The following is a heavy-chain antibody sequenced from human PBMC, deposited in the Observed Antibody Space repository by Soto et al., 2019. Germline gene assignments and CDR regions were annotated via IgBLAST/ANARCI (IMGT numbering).Heavy chain of an antibody. D-gene: IGHD6-19*01. CDR1: GGSFSGYY. J-gene: IGHJ4*02. Sequence: QVQLEQWGAGLLKPSETLSLTCAVYGGSFSGYYWSWIRHPPGKGLEWLGEINHSAITDYNPSLTSRVTISIDTSKNQFSLKLDSVTAADTAVYYCAIGPRMWLPGGGYWGQGTLVTVSS. CDR3: AIGPRMWLPGGGY. CDR2: INHSAIT. V-gene: IGHV4-34*01.